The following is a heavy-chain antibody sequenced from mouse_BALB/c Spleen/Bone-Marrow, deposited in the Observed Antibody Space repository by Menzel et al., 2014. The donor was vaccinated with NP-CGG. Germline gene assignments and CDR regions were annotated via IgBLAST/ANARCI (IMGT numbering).Heavy chain of an antibody. CDR2: INPYNGGT. D-gene: IGHD2-1*01. J-gene: IGHJ4*01. Sequence: EVQVVESGPELVKPGASVKISCKASGYSFTGYTMNWVKQSPGKNLEWIGLINPYNGGTSYNRKFKGRAALTVDKSSSTAYMELISLTSEDSAVYYCARSGLYYGNYLYAMDFWGQGTSVTVSS. CDR1: GYSFTGYT. CDR3: ARSGLYYGNYLYAMDF. V-gene: IGHV1S135*01.